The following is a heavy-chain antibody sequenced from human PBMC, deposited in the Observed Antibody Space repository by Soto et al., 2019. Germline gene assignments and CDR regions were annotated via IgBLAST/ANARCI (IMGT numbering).Heavy chain of an antibody. CDR1: GYTFTSYY. CDR3: ARDSRYYDFWSGYPSKIDY. D-gene: IGHD3-3*01. V-gene: IGHV1-46*03. CDR2: INPSGGST. J-gene: IGHJ4*02. Sequence: ASVKVSCKASGYTFTSYYMHWVRQAPGQGLEWMGIINPSGGSTSYAQKFQGRVTMTRDTSTSTVYMELSSLGSEDTAVYYCARDSRYYDFWSGYPSKIDYWGQGTLVTVSS.